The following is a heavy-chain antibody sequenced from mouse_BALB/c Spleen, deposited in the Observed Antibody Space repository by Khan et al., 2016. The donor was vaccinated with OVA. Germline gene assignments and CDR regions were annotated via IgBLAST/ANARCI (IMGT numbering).Heavy chain of an antibody. CDR3: ARGYFGNYEFVY. V-gene: IGHV1S132*01. J-gene: IGHJ3*01. CDR1: GYTFTSYW. Sequence: QVQLKQSGAELVKPGASVKLSCKTSGYTFTSYWIQWVKQRPGQGLGWIGQIFPGTGTTYYNENFKGKATLTVDTSSNTAFMQLSSLTSEDSAYYYCARGYFGNYEFVYWGQGTLVTVSP. CDR2: IFPGTGTT. D-gene: IGHD2-1*01.